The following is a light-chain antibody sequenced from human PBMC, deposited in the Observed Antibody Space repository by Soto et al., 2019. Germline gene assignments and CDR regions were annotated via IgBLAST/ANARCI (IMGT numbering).Light chain of an antibody. CDR1: SSNIGSNT. CDR2: SNN. V-gene: IGLV1-44*01. Sequence: QLVLTQPPSASGTPGQRVTISCSGSSSNIGSNTVNWFQQLPGTAPKLLIYSNNQRPSGVPDRFSGSKSGTSASLAISRLQSEDEADYYCAAWDDSLNGFWVFGGGTKLTVL. CDR3: AAWDDSLNGFWV. J-gene: IGLJ3*02.